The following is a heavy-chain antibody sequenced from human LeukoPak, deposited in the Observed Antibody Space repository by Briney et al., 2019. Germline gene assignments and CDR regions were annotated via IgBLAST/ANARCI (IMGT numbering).Heavy chain of an antibody. CDR2: IYNSGST. CDR1: GRSISSSSYD. J-gene: IGHJ4*02. V-gene: IGHV4-39*07. Sequence: SESLSLACTVSGRSISSSSYDWGWIRGPPGNGLERIGIIYNSGSTYYTPSLKSRVTISGDTSKNQFSLKLSSVTAADTAVYYCARSGVGATGWVYWGQGTLVTVSS. D-gene: IGHD1-26*01. CDR3: ARSGVGATGWVY.